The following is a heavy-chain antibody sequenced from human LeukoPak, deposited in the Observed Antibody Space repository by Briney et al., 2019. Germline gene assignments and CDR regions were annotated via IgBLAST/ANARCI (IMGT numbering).Heavy chain of an antibody. CDR2: ISGSGGIT. D-gene: IGHD6-19*01. Sequence: GGSPRLSCAASGFTFGSYAIYWVRQAPGKGLEWLSGISGSGGITYFADSVKGRFTISRDNTKNTVYLKINSLRAEDTALYYCAKTSAGYSSGRYPGWPKDYWGQGTLVTVSS. J-gene: IGHJ4*02. V-gene: IGHV3-23*01. CDR3: AKTSAGYSSGRYPGWPKDY. CDR1: GFTFGSYA.